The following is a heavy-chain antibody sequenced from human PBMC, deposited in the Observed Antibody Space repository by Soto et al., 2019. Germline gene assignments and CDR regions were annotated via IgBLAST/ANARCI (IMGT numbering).Heavy chain of an antibody. J-gene: IGHJ4*02. V-gene: IGHV4-61*01. D-gene: IGHD2-21*01. CDR2: IHYSGST. CDR3: TRGGDAYKNGH. CDR1: GGSVNIGTYY. Sequence: SGTLSLTFTVPGGSVNIGTYYLRWVRQPPGKGLEWIGFIHYSGSTNYNPSLKSRVTMSVDTSKNQFSLKLTSVNAADTAVYYCTRGGDAYKNGHWGQGTLVTVSS.